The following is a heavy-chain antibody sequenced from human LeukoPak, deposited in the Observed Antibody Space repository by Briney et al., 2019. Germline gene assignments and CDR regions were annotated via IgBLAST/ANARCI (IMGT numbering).Heavy chain of an antibody. Sequence: QAGGSLRLSCAASGFTFSSYAMSWVRQAPGKGLEWVSGIRGSGGSTYYADSVKGRFTISRDNSKNTLYLEVISLTAEDTAVYYCAKDDAWLRFGEWSQGTLVTVSS. V-gene: IGHV3-23*01. CDR2: IRGSGGST. J-gene: IGHJ4*02. CDR3: AKDDAWLRFGE. D-gene: IGHD3-10*01. CDR1: GFTFSSYA.